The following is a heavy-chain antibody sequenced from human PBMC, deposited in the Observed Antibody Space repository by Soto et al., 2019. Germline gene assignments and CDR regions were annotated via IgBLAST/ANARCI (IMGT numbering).Heavy chain of an antibody. CDR1: GFTFSDYY. CDR3: AKGRSYYYYYGVDV. V-gene: IGHV3-11*05. CDR2: ISSSTSHT. Sequence: GGSLRLSCAVSGFTFSDYYMTWIRQAPGKGLEWVSYISSSTSHTNYADSVKGRFTISRDNAKNSLYLQMNSLRAEDTALYYCAKGRSYYYYYGVDVWGQGTTVTVSS. J-gene: IGHJ6*02.